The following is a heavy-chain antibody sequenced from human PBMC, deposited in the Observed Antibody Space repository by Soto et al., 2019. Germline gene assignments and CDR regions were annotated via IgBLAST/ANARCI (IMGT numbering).Heavy chain of an antibody. CDR3: VRLVTCGGDEDC. D-gene: IGHD2-21*02. J-gene: IGHJ4*02. V-gene: IGHV4-61*01. Sequence: QVQLQESGPGLVKPSETLSLTCTVSGDSVSGGSFYWTWIRQPPGKGLEGIGYIYYSGSTNYNPPLNSRVTMSVDTSKKQFSLNLMSVTAADTAIYYSVRLVTCGGDEDCWGQGIPVAVS. CDR2: IYYSGST. CDR1: GDSVSGGSFY.